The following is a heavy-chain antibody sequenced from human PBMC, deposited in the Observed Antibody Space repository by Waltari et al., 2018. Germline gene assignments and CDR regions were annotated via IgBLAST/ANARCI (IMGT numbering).Heavy chain of an antibody. CDR3: VRNQWKVSLFDF. D-gene: IGHD1-1*01. CDR2: IFHSGNT. CDR1: GFSLIGPNY. Sequence: QVHLQESGPGLVQPSGTLSLPFDVSGFSLIGPNYWSWVHQPPGKGLAWMGEIFHSGNTNYNSSLKSRVTISMDTSKNQFSLTLMSVTVADTAVYYCVRNQWKVSLFDFWGQGAKVSVSS. V-gene: IGHV4-4*02. J-gene: IGHJ4*02.